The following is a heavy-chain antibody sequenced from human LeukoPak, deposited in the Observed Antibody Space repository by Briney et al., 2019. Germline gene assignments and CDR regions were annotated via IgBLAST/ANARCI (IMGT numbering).Heavy chain of an antibody. CDR1: GFTFDDYA. CDR3: ARDSFEYGGDWYFDL. J-gene: IGHJ2*01. CDR2: ISWNSGSI. V-gene: IGHV3-9*01. D-gene: IGHD2/OR15-2a*01. Sequence: PGRSLRLSCAASGFTFDDYAMHWVRQAPGKGLEWVSGISWNSGSIGYADSVKGRFTISRDNAKNSLYLQMNNLRAEDTAVYYCARDSFEYGGDWYFDLWGRGTLVTVSS.